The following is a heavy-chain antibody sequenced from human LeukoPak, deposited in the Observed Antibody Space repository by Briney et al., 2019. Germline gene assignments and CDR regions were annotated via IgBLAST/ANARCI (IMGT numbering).Heavy chain of an antibody. CDR2: TYYSGST. CDR1: GGSISSYY. D-gene: IGHD3-22*01. V-gene: IGHV4-59*01. CDR3: ARGRNAYSYDTTGYYPFDY. J-gene: IGHJ4*02. Sequence: SETLSLTCTVSGGSISSYYWSWIRQPPGKGLEWIGYTYYSGSTNYNPSLKSRVTISVDTSKNQFSLKLSSVTAADTAVYYCARGRNAYSYDTTGYYPFDYWGQGTLVTVSS.